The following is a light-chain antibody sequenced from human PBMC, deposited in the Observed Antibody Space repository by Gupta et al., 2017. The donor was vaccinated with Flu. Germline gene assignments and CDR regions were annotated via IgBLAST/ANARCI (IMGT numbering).Light chain of an antibody. J-gene: IGLJ2*01. CDR2: EVS. CDR3: CSYAGSDTYVL. CDR1: SNDIGSYNL. Sequence: QSALTQPASVSGSPGQSITISCTGTSNDIGSYNLVSWYQLHPGRAPKLMIYEVSRRPSGVSDRFSGSKSGNTASLTISGLQAEDEADYYCCSYAGSDTYVLFGGGTKLTVL. V-gene: IGLV2-23*02.